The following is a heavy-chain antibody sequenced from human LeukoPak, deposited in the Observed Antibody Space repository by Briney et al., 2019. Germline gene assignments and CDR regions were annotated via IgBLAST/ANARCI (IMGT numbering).Heavy chain of an antibody. Sequence: MASETLSLTCTVSGGSISSSSYYWGWIRQPPGKGLEWIGYIYHSGSTYYNPSLKSRVTISVDRSKNQFSLKLSSVTAADTAVYYCARDTNYYDSSGYRWWGQGTLVTVSS. J-gene: IGHJ4*02. D-gene: IGHD3-22*01. CDR1: GGSISSSSYY. CDR3: ARDTNYYDSSGYRW. CDR2: IYHSGST. V-gene: IGHV4-39*07.